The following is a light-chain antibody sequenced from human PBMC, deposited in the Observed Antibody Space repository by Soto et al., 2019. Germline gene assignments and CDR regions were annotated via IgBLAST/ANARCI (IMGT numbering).Light chain of an antibody. CDR3: QQYNNWPPIT. Sequence: EIVMTQSPATLSVSPGERATLSCRASQSVSNKLAWYQQKPGQAPRLLIYGASTRDTGIPARFSGSGSGTEFTHTISSLQSEDFAVYYCQQYNNWPPITFGPGTKVDIK. J-gene: IGKJ3*01. CDR1: QSVSNK. CDR2: GAS. V-gene: IGKV3-15*01.